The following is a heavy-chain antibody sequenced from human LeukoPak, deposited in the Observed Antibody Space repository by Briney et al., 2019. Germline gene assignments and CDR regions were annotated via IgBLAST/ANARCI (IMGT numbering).Heavy chain of an antibody. J-gene: IGHJ4*02. CDR2: IDSDGSSA. D-gene: IGHD6-13*01. CDR1: GFTFSTYW. V-gene: IGHV3-74*01. CDR3: ARGTAATAGIDY. Sequence: GGSLRLSCGASGFTFSTYWMHWVRHAPGKGLVWVSHIDSDGSSATYGDSAKGRFTISRDNSKNMVYLQMNSLRADDTAIYYCARGTAATAGIDYWGQGALVTVSS.